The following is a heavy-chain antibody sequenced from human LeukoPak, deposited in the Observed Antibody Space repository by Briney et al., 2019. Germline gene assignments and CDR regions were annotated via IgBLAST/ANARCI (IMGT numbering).Heavy chain of an antibody. CDR3: ARDLNWLLFDY. CDR1: GFTFIAYW. Sequence: GGSLRLSCAASGFTFIAYWMHWVRQAPGKGLVWVSRVKYDGSTTTYADSVRGRFTISRDNAKNILYLQMNSLRVEDTAVYYCARDLNWLLFDYWGQGTLVTVSS. D-gene: IGHD3-9*01. J-gene: IGHJ4*02. V-gene: IGHV3-74*01. CDR2: VKYDGSTT.